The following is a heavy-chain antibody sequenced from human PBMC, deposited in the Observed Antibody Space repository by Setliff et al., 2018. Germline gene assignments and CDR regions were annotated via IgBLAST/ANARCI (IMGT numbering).Heavy chain of an antibody. Sequence: GASVKVSCKASGGTFSSYAISWVRQAPGQGLEWMGGIIPIFGTANYAQKFQGRVTITTDESTSTAYMELSSLRSEDTAGYYCARSTTLGGFVGVGRYYYYYMDVWGKGTTVTVSS. CDR2: IIPIFGTA. D-gene: IGHD3-16*01. CDR1: GGTFSSYA. CDR3: ARSTTLGGFVGVGRYYYYYMDV. V-gene: IGHV1-69*05. J-gene: IGHJ6*03.